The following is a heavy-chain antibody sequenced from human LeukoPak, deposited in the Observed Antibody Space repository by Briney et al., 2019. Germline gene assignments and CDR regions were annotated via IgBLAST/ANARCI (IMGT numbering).Heavy chain of an antibody. CDR2: INWNGGGT. Sequence: HAGRSLRLSCAATGFTFKDYGMHWVRQPPGKGLEWVSSINWNGGGTDYADSVKGRFTISRDNAKNSLYLQLSSLRPEDTALYYCAKHMRATNTYSLFGLDVWGQGTTVTVSS. J-gene: IGHJ6*02. CDR1: GFTFKDYG. D-gene: IGHD1-26*01. CDR3: AKHMRATNTYSLFGLDV. V-gene: IGHV3-9*01.